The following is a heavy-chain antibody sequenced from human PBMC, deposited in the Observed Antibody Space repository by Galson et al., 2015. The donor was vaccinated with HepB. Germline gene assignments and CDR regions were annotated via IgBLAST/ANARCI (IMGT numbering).Heavy chain of an antibody. J-gene: IGHJ3*02. Sequence: QSGAEVKKPGESLKISCKASGYSFTNFWIGWVRQMPGKGLEWMGITCPGDSDTRYVPSFQGQVTISADKSISTAFLQWSSLKASDTAMYYCARIGYSGSYFGAFDIWGQGTKVTVSS. V-gene: IGHV5-51*01. CDR1: GYSFTNFW. CDR2: TCPGDSDT. D-gene: IGHD1-26*01. CDR3: ARIGYSGSYFGAFDI.